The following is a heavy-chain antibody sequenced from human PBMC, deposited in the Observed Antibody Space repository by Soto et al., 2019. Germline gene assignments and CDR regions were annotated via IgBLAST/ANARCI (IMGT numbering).Heavy chain of an antibody. D-gene: IGHD6-13*01. J-gene: IGHJ4*02. CDR1: GFTFSTSA. Sequence: QVQVVESGGGVVQPGGSLRLSCAASGFTFSTSAMHWVRQAPGKGLEWMAMISKGGNKKYYADSVKGRFTISSDISESTLYLPMNSLRTEDTAVYYCAREEFEAGRGHFGYWGQGTLVSVSS. CDR3: AREEFEAGRGHFGY. CDR2: ISKGGNKK. V-gene: IGHV3-30-3*01.